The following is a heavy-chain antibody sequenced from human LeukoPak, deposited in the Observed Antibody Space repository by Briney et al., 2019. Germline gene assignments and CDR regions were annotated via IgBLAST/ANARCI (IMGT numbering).Heavy chain of an antibody. CDR3: VAMIPTLP. V-gene: IGHV3-30*02. CDR2: IRYDGSNK. CDR1: GFTFSSYG. J-gene: IGHJ5*02. D-gene: IGHD3-22*01. Sequence: GGSLRLSCAASGFTFSSYGMHWVRQAPGKGLEWVAFIRYDGSNKYYADSVKGRFTISRDNAKNSLYLQMNSLRAEDTAVYYCVAMIPTLPWGQGTLVTVSS.